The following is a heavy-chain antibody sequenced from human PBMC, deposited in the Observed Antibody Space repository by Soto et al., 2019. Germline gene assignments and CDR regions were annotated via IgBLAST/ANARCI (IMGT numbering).Heavy chain of an antibody. CDR2: IYYSGST. CDR1: GDSISSYY. CDR3: ARSFTLLTGWGYYFDY. Sequence: SETLSLTCTVSGDSISSYYWSWIRQPPGKGLEWIGYIYYSGSTNYNPPLKSRVTISVDTSKNQFSLKLSSVTAADTAVYYCARSFTLLTGWGYYFDYWGQGTLVTVSS. D-gene: IGHD3-9*01. V-gene: IGHV4-59*01. J-gene: IGHJ4*02.